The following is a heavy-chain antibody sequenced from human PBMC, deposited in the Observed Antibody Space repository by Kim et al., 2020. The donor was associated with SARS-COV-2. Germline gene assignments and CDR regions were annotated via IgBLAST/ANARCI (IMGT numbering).Heavy chain of an antibody. CDR2: IYYSGST. D-gene: IGHD2-21*02. Sequence: SETLSLTCSVSGGSIISSYHYWGWIRQPPGKGLEWIGSIYYSGSTYYNPSLKSRVTISVDTSRNQFSLTLSSVTAADTAVYYCARRVSALCGGDCRYYWYFDLWGRGTLSLSPQ. CDR3: ARRVSALCGGDCRYYWYFDL. V-gene: IGHV4-39*01. J-gene: IGHJ2*01. CDR1: GGSIISSYHY.